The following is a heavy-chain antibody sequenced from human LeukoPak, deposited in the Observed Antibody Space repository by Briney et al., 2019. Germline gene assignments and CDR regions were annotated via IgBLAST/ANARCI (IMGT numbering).Heavy chain of an antibody. J-gene: IGHJ4*02. V-gene: IGHV1-18*04. CDR1: GYTFTRYG. Sequence: ASVKVSCKASGYTFTRYGITWVRQAPGQGLEWMGWISTYDGGTYYAQKFQGRVTMTRDTSTNTAYVELRGLRSDDTALYYCARDVLNRCIGGICPIDDWGQGTLVTVSS. D-gene: IGHD2-15*01. CDR2: ISTYDGGT. CDR3: ARDVLNRCIGGICPIDD.